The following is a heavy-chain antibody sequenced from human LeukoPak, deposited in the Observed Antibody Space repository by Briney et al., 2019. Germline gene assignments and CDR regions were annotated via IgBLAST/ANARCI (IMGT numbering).Heavy chain of an antibody. CDR3: ARGPTYQPIDF. J-gene: IGHJ4*02. Sequence: PSETLSLTCAVYGGSFSGYYWSWIRQPPGKWLEWIGEINHSGSTNYNPSLKSRVTISVDTSKNQFSLKLSSVTAADTAVYYCARGPTYQPIDFWGQGTLVTVSS. D-gene: IGHD2-2*01. CDR1: GGSFSGYY. CDR2: INHSGST. V-gene: IGHV4-34*01.